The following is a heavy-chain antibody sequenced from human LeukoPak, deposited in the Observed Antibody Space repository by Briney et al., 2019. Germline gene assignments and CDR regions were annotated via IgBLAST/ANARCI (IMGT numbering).Heavy chain of an antibody. V-gene: IGHV3-23*01. Sequence: PGGSLRLSCAASGFTFSNYAMHWVRQAPGKGLEWVSAISGSGGSTYYADSVKGRFTISRDNSKNTLYLQMNSLRAEDTAVYYCAKSLRITMIVVVTSGFDPWGQGTLVTVSS. D-gene: IGHD3-22*01. J-gene: IGHJ5*02. CDR3: AKSLRITMIVVVTSGFDP. CDR1: GFTFSNYA. CDR2: ISGSGGST.